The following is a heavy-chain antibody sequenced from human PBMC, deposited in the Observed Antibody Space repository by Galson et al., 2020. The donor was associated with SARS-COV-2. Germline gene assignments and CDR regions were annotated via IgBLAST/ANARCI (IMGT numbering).Heavy chain of an antibody. CDR1: GYTFTAYY. D-gene: IGHD5-12*01. Sequence: ASVKVSCKTSGYTFTAYYIHWVRQAPGQGLEWMGWINPNTGGTHYAQKFQGWVTMTRDTSISTAYMALSRLKSDDTAVYYCARETEMATFNYFDYWGQGTLVTVSS. CDR3: ARETEMATFNYFDY. J-gene: IGHJ4*02. CDR2: INPNTGGT. V-gene: IGHV1-2*04.